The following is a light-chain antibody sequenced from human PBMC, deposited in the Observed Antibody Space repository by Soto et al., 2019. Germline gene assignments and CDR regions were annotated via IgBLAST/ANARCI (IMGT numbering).Light chain of an antibody. V-gene: IGKV4-1*01. CDR3: QKYNSALSIT. Sequence: DIVMTQSPDSLAVSLGERATINCKSSQNNKNYLAWYQQKAGQPPKLIIDWASTRASGVPDRFSGSGAGTAFTLTISSLQAEDVSTYYCQKYNSALSITFGQGTKLEIK. J-gene: IGKJ5*01. CDR1: QNNKNY. CDR2: WAS.